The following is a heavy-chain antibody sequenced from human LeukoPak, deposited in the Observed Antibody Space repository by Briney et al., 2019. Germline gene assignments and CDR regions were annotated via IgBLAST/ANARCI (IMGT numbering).Heavy chain of an antibody. CDR1: GFTFSNYG. CDR2: ITSSGSTK. V-gene: IGHV3-48*04. D-gene: IGHD5-12*01. Sequence: GGSLKLSCAASGFTFSNYGMHWVRPAPGKGLEWVSYITSSGSTKYYADSVKGRFTISRDNAKNSLYLQMNSLRAEDTAVYYCARDRSAYSGYVFFDSWGQGTLVTVSS. J-gene: IGHJ4*02. CDR3: ARDRSAYSGYVFFDS.